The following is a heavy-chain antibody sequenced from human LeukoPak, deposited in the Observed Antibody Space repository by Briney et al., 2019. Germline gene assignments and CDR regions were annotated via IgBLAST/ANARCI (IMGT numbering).Heavy chain of an antibody. CDR1: GFTFSNYA. J-gene: IGHJ4*02. D-gene: IGHD3-22*01. V-gene: IGHV3-23*01. CDR3: ARDSLTMIVGRQKRGLDY. CDR2: ISDSGGST. Sequence: PGGSLRLSCAASGFTFSNYAMSWVRQAPGKGLEWVSSISDSGGSTYYADSVKGRFTISGDNSKNTLYLQMNSLRAEDTAVYYCARDSLTMIVGRQKRGLDYWGQGTLVTVSS.